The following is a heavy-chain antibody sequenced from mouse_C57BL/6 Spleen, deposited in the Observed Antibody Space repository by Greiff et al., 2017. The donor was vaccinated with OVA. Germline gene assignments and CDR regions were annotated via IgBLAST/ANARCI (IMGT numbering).Heavy chain of an antibody. CDR2: ISSGGSYT. V-gene: IGHV5-6*01. CDR1: GFTFSSYG. CDR3: ARHGDGFAY. J-gene: IGHJ3*01. Sequence: EVHLVESGGDLVKPGGSLKLSCAASGFTFSSYGMSWVRQTPDKRLEWVATISSGGSYTYYPDRVKGRFTISRDNAKNTLYLQMSSLKSEDTAMYYCARHGDGFAYWGQGTLVTVSA. D-gene: IGHD3-3*01.